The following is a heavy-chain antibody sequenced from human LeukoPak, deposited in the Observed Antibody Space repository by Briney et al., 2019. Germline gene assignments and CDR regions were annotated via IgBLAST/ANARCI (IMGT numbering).Heavy chain of an antibody. CDR3: ARDNWSDALFDY. CDR2: IYHSGST. J-gene: IGHJ4*02. Sequence: SETLSLTCTDSGYSISSGYYWGWIRQPPGKGLEWIGSIYHSGSTYYNPSLKSRVTISVDTSKNQFSLKLSSVTAADTAVYYCARDNWSDALFDYWGQGTLVTVSS. D-gene: IGHD1-1*01. V-gene: IGHV4-38-2*02. CDR1: GYSISSGYY.